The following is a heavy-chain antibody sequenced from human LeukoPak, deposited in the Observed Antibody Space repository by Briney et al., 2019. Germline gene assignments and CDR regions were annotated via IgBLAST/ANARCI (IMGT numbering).Heavy chain of an antibody. V-gene: IGHV4-39*01. CDR3: ARANIDYGDYEKNPHYFDY. Sequence: SETLSLTCTVSGGSISSSSYYWGWIRQPPGKGLEWIGSIYYSGSTYYNPSLKSRVTISVDTSKNQFSLKLSSVTAADTAVYYCARANIDYGDYEKNPHYFDYWGQGTLVTVSS. J-gene: IGHJ4*02. D-gene: IGHD4-17*01. CDR1: GGSISSSSYY. CDR2: IYYSGST.